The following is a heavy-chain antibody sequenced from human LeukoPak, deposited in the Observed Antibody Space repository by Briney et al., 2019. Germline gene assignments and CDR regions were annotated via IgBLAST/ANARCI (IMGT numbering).Heavy chain of an antibody. CDR2: IRYDDSKI. D-gene: IGHD5-12*01. V-gene: IGHV3-30*02. CDR1: GFTFRSYG. CDR3: AKDSTLGGYDTYIDY. J-gene: IGHJ4*02. Sequence: GGSLRLSCAASGFTFRSYGLHWVRQAPGKGLEGGAFIRYDDSKIYYADSVKGRFTISRDNYKNTLYLQMNSLRADDTAVYYCAKDSTLGGYDTYIDYWGQGTLVTVSS.